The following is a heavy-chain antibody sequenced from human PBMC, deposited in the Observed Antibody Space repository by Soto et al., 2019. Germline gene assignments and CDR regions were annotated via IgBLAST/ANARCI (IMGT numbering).Heavy chain of an antibody. CDR3: VKEAILLWFGEFHNAFDY. J-gene: IGHJ4*02. Sequence: GGSLRLSCSASGFTFSSYAMHWVRQAPGKGLEYVSAISSNGGSTYYADSVKGRFTISRDNSKNTLYLQMSSLRAEDTAVYYCVKEAILLWFGEFHNAFDYWGQGTLVTVSS. V-gene: IGHV3-64D*08. D-gene: IGHD3-10*01. CDR2: ISSNGGST. CDR1: GFTFSSYA.